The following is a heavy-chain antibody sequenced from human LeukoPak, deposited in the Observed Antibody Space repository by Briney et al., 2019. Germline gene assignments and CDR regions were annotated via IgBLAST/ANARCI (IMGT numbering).Heavy chain of an antibody. J-gene: IGHJ4*02. CDR2: ITTGRGET. Sequence: GASVEASCKASGYTFTDYALHWVRQAPGQSLEWMGWITTGRGETRYSQEVQRRITFTRDTSASTVYMDLSDLRSDDTAVYYCARGGKQWRGGNYFDSWGQGTLVAVSS. CDR3: ARGGKQWRGGNYFDS. CDR1: GYTFTDYA. V-gene: IGHV1-3*04. D-gene: IGHD6-19*01.